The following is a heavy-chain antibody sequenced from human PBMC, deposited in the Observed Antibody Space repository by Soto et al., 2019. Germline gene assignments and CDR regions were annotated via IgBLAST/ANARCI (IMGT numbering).Heavy chain of an antibody. CDR2: ISNSGST. V-gene: IGHV4-30-4*01. Sequence: PSETLSLTCTVSGGSVTSDEDYWSWIRQSPGKGLEWIGYISNSGSTGYNPSLKTRLSMSVDRSKNQFTLRLMSVTAADTAVYFCATESGSTYGYFDYWGQGTQVTVSS. CDR3: ATESGSTYGYFDY. D-gene: IGHD4-17*01. CDR1: GGSVTSDEDY. J-gene: IGHJ4*02.